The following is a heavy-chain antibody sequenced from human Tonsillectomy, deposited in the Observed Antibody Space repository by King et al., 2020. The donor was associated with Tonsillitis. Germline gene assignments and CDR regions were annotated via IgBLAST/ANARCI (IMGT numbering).Heavy chain of an antibody. J-gene: IGHJ4*02. CDR3: DRYSSGHYYFDY. V-gene: IGHV3-15*01. D-gene: IGHD5-18*01. CDR1: GFTFSNAW. Sequence: VQLVESGGGLVKPGGSLRLSCAASGFTFSNAWMSWVRQAPGKGLEWVGRIKSKTDGGTTDYAAPVKGRFTISRDDSKNTLYLQMNSLKTEDTAVYYCDRYSSGHYYFDYWGQGTLVTVSS. CDR2: IKSKTDGGTT.